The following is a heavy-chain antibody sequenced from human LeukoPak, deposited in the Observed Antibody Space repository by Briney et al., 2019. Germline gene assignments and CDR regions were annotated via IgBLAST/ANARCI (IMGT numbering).Heavy chain of an antibody. CDR3: ARSVAEITSSCSACAEYFHH. CDR1: GYTFTDYY. V-gene: IGHV1-2*02. D-gene: IGHD2-2*01. Sequence: ASVKVSCKPSGYTFTDYYLHWVRQAPGQGLEWMGLINPNSGGTKCAERFQGRVTMTRDTSITTAYMELSGLRSDDTAVYYCARSVAEITSSCSACAEYFHHWGQGTLIIVSS. CDR2: INPNSGGT. J-gene: IGHJ1*01.